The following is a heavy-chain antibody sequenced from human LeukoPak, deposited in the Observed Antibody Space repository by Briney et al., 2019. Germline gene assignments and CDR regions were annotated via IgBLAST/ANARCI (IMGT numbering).Heavy chain of an antibody. V-gene: IGHV3-11*01. CDR2: ISSSGSTI. CDR3: ARVPYYYDSSGLHFDY. CDR1: GFTFSDYY. J-gene: IGHJ4*02. Sequence: GGSLRLSCAASGFTFSDYYMSWIRQAPGKGLEWVSYISSSGSTIYYADSVKGRFTISRDNAKNSLYLQMNSLRAEDTAVYYCARVPYYYDSSGLHFDYWGQGTLVTVSS. D-gene: IGHD3-22*01.